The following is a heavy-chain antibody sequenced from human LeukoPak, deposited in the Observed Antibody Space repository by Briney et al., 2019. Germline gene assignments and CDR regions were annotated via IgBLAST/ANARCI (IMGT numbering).Heavy chain of an antibody. Sequence: ASVKVSCKASGYTFTDYAMNWVRQASGQGLEWMGWINTNTGNPTYAQGFTGRFVFSLDTSVSTAYLQISSLKAEDTAVYYCAKLGYCSGGSCYGFDYWGQGTLVTVSS. CDR3: AKLGYCSGGSCYGFDY. D-gene: IGHD2-15*01. CDR1: GYTFTDYA. CDR2: INTNTGNP. J-gene: IGHJ4*02. V-gene: IGHV7-4-1*02.